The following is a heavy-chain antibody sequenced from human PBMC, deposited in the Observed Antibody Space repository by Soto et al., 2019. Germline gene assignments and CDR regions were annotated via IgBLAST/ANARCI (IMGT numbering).Heavy chain of an antibody. V-gene: IGHV1-69*01. D-gene: IGHD4-4*01. Sequence: GQGIEGIGRIIPIFGTANYAQKFQGRVTITADESTSTAYMELSSLRSEDTAVYYFARAHERTTDIFSAMAVRGHGTTVTVSS. CDR2: IIPIFGTA. J-gene: IGHJ6*02. CDR3: ARAHERTTDIFSAMAV.